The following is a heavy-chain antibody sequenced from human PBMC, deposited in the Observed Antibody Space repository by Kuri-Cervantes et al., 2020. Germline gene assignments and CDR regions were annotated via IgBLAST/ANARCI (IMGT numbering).Heavy chain of an antibody. V-gene: IGHV2-5*08. CDR2: IYWDDDK. D-gene: IGHD1-26*01. CDR3: AHTSGELFAFDI. Sequence: TLSLTCTVSGGSISSGGYYWSWIRQPPGKALEWLALIYWDDDKRYSPSLKSRLTITKDTSKNQVVLTMTNMDPVDTATYYCAHTSGELFAFDIWGQGTMVTVSS. J-gene: IGHJ3*02. CDR1: GGSISSGGYY.